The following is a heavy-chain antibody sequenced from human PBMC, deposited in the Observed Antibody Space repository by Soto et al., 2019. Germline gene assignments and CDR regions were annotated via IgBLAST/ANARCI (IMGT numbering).Heavy chain of an antibody. Sequence: QVQLVESGGGVVQPGRSLRLSCAASGFTFSSYGMHWVRQAPGKGLEWVAVIWSDGSNKKYEDSVKGRFTISRDNSKNTLYLQMNSLRAEDTAVYDCARDRGGWPFDYWGQGTLVIVSS. V-gene: IGHV3-33*01. J-gene: IGHJ4*02. D-gene: IGHD6-19*01. CDR1: GFTFSSYG. CDR3: ARDRGGWPFDY. CDR2: IWSDGSNK.